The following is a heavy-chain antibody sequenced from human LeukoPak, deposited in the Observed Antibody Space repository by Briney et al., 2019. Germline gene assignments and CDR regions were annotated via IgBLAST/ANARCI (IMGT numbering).Heavy chain of an antibody. J-gene: IGHJ4*02. Sequence: GASVKVSCKASGYTFTSYYMHWVRQAPGQGLEWIGIINPSIGSATYAQKFQGRVTMTRDTSTCTVYMDLSSLSSEDTAVYYCASPASEPASSGWYYFDHWGQETLVTVSS. CDR3: ASPASEPASSGWYYFDH. V-gene: IGHV1-46*01. D-gene: IGHD6-19*01. CDR1: GYTFTSYY. CDR2: INPSIGSA.